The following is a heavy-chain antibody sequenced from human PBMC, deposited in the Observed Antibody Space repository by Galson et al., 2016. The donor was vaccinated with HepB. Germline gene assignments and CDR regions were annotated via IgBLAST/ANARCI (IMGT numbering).Heavy chain of an antibody. CDR2: ITAYNGNT. CDR3: AREGLEQPGPHYYFYMDV. Sequence: SVKVSCKASGYIFSSYGISWVRQAPGQGLEWMGWITAYNGNTNYAQKFQGRVTMTTDTSTSTAYMELRSLKSDGTAVYYCAREGLEQPGPHYYFYMDVWGKGTTVTVSS. V-gene: IGHV1-18*04. J-gene: IGHJ6*03. CDR1: GYIFSSYG. D-gene: IGHD6-13*01.